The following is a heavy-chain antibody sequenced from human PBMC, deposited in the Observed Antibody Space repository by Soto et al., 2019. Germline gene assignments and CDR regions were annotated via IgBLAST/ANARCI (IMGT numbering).Heavy chain of an antibody. CDR1: GFTFSNAW. CDR2: IKSKTDGGTT. Sequence: EVQLLESGGGLVKPGGSLRLSCAASGFTFSNAWMSWVRQAPGKGLEWVGRIKSKTDGGTTDYAAPVKGRFTISRDDSKNTLYLQMNSLKTEDTAVYYCTTDITVTPTGDAFDIWGQGTMVTVSS. D-gene: IGHD4-17*01. J-gene: IGHJ3*02. V-gene: IGHV3-15*01. CDR3: TTDITVTPTGDAFDI.